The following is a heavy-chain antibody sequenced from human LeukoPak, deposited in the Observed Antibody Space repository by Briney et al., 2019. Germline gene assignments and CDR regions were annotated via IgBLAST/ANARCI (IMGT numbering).Heavy chain of an antibody. D-gene: IGHD3-22*01. V-gene: IGHV4-30-4*08. CDR1: GGSISSGDYC. Sequence: SQSLSLTCTVSGGSISSGDYCWGWVRQPPGEGLEWIGYMYYSGITYYHPSLKSRVTISVDTPKNQFSLKLSSVTAADTAVYYCARPYYYDSRIDPWGQGTLVTVSS. CDR3: ARPYYYDSRIDP. J-gene: IGHJ5*02. CDR2: MYYSGIT.